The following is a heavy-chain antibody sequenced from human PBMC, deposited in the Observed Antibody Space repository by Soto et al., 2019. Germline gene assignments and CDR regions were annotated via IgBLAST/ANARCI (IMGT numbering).Heavy chain of an antibody. D-gene: IGHD3-10*01. Sequence: EVQLVESGGGLVQPGGSLKLSCAASGFTFSGSAMHWVRQASGKGLEWVGRIRSKANSYATAYAASVKGRFTISRDDSKKTVYLQMNSLNTEVTAVYYCTIEGGAYGAGSYYYYYYMDVWGKGTTVTVSS. CDR1: GFTFSGSA. CDR2: IRSKANSYAT. CDR3: TIEGGAYGAGSYYYYYYMDV. V-gene: IGHV3-73*01. J-gene: IGHJ6*03.